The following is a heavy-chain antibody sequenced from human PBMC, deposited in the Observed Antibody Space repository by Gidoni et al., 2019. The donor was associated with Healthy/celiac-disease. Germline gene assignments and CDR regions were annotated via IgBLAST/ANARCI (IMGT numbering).Heavy chain of an antibody. D-gene: IGHD4-17*01. CDR3: ARDNGDYGDYFDY. CDR1: GFTFSSYS. J-gene: IGHJ4*02. Sequence: EVQLVESGGGLVKPGGSLRLSWAASGFTFSSYSMNWVRQAPGKGLEWVSSISSSSSYIYYADSVKGRFTISRDNAKNSLYLQMNSLRAEDTAVYYCARDNGDYGDYFDYWGQGTLVTVSS. CDR2: ISSSSSYI. V-gene: IGHV3-21*01.